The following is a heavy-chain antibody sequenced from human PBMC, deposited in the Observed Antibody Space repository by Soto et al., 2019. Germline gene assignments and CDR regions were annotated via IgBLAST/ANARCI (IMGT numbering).Heavy chain of an antibody. V-gene: IGHV4-59*01. CDR3: AREVATNNWFDP. Sequence: PSEPLSLTCTVSGGSISSYYWSWIRQPPGKGLEWIGYIYYSGSTNYNPSLKSRVTISVDTSKNQFSLKLSSVTAADTAVYYCAREVATNNWFDPWGQGTLVTVSS. D-gene: IGHD5-12*01. CDR1: GGSISSYY. J-gene: IGHJ5*02. CDR2: IYYSGST.